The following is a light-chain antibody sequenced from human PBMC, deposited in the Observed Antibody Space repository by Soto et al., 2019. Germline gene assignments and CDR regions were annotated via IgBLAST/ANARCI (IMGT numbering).Light chain of an antibody. CDR2: DVS. CDR1: SSDVGGYNY. V-gene: IGLV2-14*01. J-gene: IGLJ1*01. Sequence: QSALTQPASVSGSPGQSITISCTGTSSDVGGYNYVSWYQQHPGKAPKLMIYDVSNPPSGVSNRFSGSKSANTASLTISGLQAEDEADYYCSSSTSSSTRVFGTGTKLTVL. CDR3: SSSTSSSTRV.